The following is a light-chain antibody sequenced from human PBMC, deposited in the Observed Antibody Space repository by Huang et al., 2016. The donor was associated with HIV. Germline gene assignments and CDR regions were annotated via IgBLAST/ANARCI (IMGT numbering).Light chain of an antibody. Sequence: EIVMKQSPATRSLAPGERATLSCRASQRVTSNLAWYQQKPGQAPRPLIYGASTRATGIPARYSGSGSGTEFTLTISSLQSEDFAVYYCQQYNNWPPLTFGQGTKVEIK. CDR1: QRVTSN. CDR3: QQYNNWPPLT. V-gene: IGKV3-15*01. CDR2: GAS. J-gene: IGKJ1*01.